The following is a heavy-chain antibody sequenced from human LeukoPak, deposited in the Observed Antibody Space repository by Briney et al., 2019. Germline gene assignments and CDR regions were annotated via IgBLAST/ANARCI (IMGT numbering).Heavy chain of an antibody. D-gene: IGHD1-14*01. CDR2: IRIDGGNK. CDR1: GFTFRNHG. CDR3: ARDITSRYLDY. V-gene: IGHV3-33*01. Sequence: PGRSLRLSCAASGFTFRNHGMNWVRQAPGKGLEWVSGIRIDGGNKYYADSVRGRFTISRDNSKNTLYLQMNSLRVEDTAVYFCARDITSRYLDYWGQGTPVTVSS. J-gene: IGHJ4*02.